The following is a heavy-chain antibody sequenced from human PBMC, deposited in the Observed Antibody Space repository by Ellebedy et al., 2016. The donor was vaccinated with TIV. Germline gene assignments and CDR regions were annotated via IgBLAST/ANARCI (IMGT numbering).Heavy chain of an antibody. CDR1: GFTFSLYS. CDR2: MSSGSSSI. V-gene: IGHV3-48*01. Sequence: GESLKISCAASGFTFSLYSMNRVRQAPGKGLESISYMSSGSSSISYADSVKGRFTITRDNEKNLLYPQRSRLKVEDTAVYYCARDFRQWLAQGDALDVWGQGTTVTVSS. J-gene: IGHJ6*02. CDR3: ARDFRQWLAQGDALDV. D-gene: IGHD6-19*01.